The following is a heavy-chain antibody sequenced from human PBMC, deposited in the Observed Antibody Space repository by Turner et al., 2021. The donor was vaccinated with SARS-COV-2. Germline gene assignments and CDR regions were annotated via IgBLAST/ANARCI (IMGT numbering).Heavy chain of an antibody. Sequence: EVQLVESGGGLVQPGGSLSLSCVGSGFTFSRYWMGWVRQAPGKGLEWVANIKEDGTSKYYVDSVKGRFTTSRDNAENSVYLEMNSLRVEDTAVYYCARHGSWNYDSWGQGTLVTVSS. J-gene: IGHJ5*01. CDR2: IKEDGTSK. CDR1: GFTFSRYW. CDR3: ARHGSWNYDS. D-gene: IGHD1-7*01. V-gene: IGHV3-7*01.